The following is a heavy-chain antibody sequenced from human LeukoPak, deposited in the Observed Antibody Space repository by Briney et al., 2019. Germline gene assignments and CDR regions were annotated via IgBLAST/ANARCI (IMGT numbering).Heavy chain of an antibody. CDR2: IIPIFGTA. CDR1: GGTFSSYA. V-gene: IGHV1-69*13. J-gene: IGHJ6*02. Sequence: ASVKVSCKASGGTFSSYAISWVRQAPGQGLEWMGGIIPIFGTANYAQKFQGRVTITADESTSTAYMGLSSLRSEDTAVYYCARSMEQLDYYYYYGMDVWGQGTTVTVSS. D-gene: IGHD6-13*01. CDR3: ARSMEQLDYYYYYGMDV.